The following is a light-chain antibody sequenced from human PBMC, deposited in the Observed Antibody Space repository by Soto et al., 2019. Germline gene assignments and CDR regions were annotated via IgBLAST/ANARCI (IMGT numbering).Light chain of an antibody. CDR2: AAS. J-gene: IGKJ5*01. V-gene: IGKV3-20*01. CDR3: QQYDDAPIT. CDR1: QSVNNNY. Sequence: EIVLTQLPVTLALSPGERATVSCRGSQSVNNNYLAWYQQKPGQAPRLLISAASSRATGTPDRFSGSGSGTDFTLTISRLEPEDFAVYYCQQYDDAPITFGLGTRLEIK.